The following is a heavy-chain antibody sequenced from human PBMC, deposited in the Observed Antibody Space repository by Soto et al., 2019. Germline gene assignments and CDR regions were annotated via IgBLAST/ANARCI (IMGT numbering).Heavy chain of an antibody. J-gene: IGHJ5*02. D-gene: IGHD3-10*01. CDR3: AKVYGSGSYYLNWFDP. CDR2: ISWNSGSI. CDR1: GFTFDDYA. Sequence: EVQLVESGGGLVQPGRSLRLSCAASGFTFDDYAMHWVRQAPGKGLEWVSGISWNSGSIGYADSVKGRFTISRDNAKNSLYLQMNSLRAEDTALYYCAKVYGSGSYYLNWFDPWGQGTLVTVSS. V-gene: IGHV3-9*01.